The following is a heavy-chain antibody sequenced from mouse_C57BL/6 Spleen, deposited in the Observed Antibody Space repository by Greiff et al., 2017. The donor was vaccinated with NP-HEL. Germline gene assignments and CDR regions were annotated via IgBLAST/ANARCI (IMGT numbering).Heavy chain of an antibody. V-gene: IGHV3-6*01. Sequence: VQLKESGPGLVKPSQSLSLTCSVTGYSITSGYYWNWIRQFPGNKLEWMGYISYDGSNNYNPSLKNRISITRDTSKNQFFLKLNSVTTEDTATYYCATNLYGPRSFAYWGQGTLVTVSA. CDR2: ISYDGSN. J-gene: IGHJ3*01. CDR3: ATNLYGPRSFAY. CDR1: GYSITSGYY. D-gene: IGHD1-1*02.